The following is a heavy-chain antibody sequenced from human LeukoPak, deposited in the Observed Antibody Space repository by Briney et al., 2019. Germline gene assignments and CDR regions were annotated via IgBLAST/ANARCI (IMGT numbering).Heavy chain of an antibody. Sequence: PGGSLRLSCAASGFTVSSNYMSWVRQAPGTGLEWVSITHDNGITHYADSVKGRFTLSRDNSKNTLYLQMNSLRAEDTAVYYCVRDRGIASTGGYGMDVWGQGTTVTVSS. V-gene: IGHV3-53*01. D-gene: IGHD6-13*01. CDR3: VRDRGIASTGGYGMDV. J-gene: IGHJ6*02. CDR1: GFTVSSNY. CDR2: THDNGIT.